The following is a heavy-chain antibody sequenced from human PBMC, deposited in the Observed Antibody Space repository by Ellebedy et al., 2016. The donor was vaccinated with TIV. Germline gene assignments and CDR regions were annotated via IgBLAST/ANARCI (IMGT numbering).Heavy chain of an antibody. D-gene: IGHD2-15*01. CDR2: SRNRGDGYTT. CDR1: GFSFSAYY. Sequence: GGSLRLXCAASGFSFSAYYMDWVRQAPGNGLEWVGRSRNRGDGYTTEYAPSVEDRFTISRDESKDSLFLQMNSLKIEDTAVYYCAREDWWRFDPWGQGTLVTVSS. V-gene: IGHV3-72*01. CDR3: AREDWWRFDP. J-gene: IGHJ5*02.